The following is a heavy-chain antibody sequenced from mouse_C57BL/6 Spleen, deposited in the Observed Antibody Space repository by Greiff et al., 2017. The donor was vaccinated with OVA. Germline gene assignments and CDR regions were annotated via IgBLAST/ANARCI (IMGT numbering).Heavy chain of an antibody. D-gene: IGHD1-1*01. CDR1: GYTFTDYY. CDR2: INPNNGGT. Sequence: EVQLQQSGPELVKPGASVKISCKASGYTFTDYYMNWVKQSHGKSLEWIGDINPNNGGTSYNQKFKGKATLTVDKSSSTAYMELRSLTSEDSAVYYCARSWGYYGYFDYWGQGTTLTVSS. J-gene: IGHJ2*01. CDR3: ARSWGYYGYFDY. V-gene: IGHV1-26*01.